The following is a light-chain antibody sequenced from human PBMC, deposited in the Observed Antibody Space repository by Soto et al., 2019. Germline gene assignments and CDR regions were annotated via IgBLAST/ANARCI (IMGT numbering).Light chain of an antibody. CDR3: AAWDDSMSGRV. CDR1: SSNIGANY. CDR2: RNN. J-gene: IGLJ1*01. V-gene: IGLV1-47*01. Sequence: QSVLTQPPSASGTPGQTVTISCSGSSSNIGANYVYWYQQLPGTAPKLLLYRNNQRPSGVPDRFSGSKSATSASLAISGLRSEDEADYYCAAWDDSMSGRVFGTGTKLTVL.